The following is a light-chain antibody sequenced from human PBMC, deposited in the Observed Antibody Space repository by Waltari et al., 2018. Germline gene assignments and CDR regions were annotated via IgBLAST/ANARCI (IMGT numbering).Light chain of an antibody. J-gene: IGKJ5*01. Sequence: EIVLTQSPGTLSLSPGERATLSCRASQSVSRTLAWYQQKPGQAPRLLIYDASSRATGIPDRFSGSGSGTDFSLTISRLEPEDFAVYYCQQYNNWPPITFGQGTRLEIK. CDR1: QSVSRT. CDR3: QQYNNWPPIT. V-gene: IGKV3D-15*01. CDR2: DAS.